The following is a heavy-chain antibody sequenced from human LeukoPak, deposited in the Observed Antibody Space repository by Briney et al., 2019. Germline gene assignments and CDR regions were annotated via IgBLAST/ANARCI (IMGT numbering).Heavy chain of an antibody. CDR2: ISYDGSNK. D-gene: IGHD5-24*01. Sequence: QPGRSLRLSCAASGFTFSSYAMHWVRQAPGKGLEWVAVISYDGSNKYYADSVKGRFTISRDNAKNSLYLQMNSLRAEDTAVYYCAREADDGVYYFDYWGQGTLVTVSS. CDR3: AREADDGVYYFDY. J-gene: IGHJ4*02. V-gene: IGHV3-30-3*01. CDR1: GFTFSSYA.